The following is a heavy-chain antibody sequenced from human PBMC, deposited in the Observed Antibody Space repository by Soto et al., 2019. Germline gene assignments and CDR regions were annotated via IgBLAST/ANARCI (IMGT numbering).Heavy chain of an antibody. V-gene: IGHV4-34*01. D-gene: IGHD3-3*01. CDR2: INHSGST. CDR3: ARGHSRRDYDFWSGYYYYGMDV. CDR1: GGSFSGYY. Sequence: SETLSLTCAVYGGSFSGYYWSWIRQPPGKGLEWIGEINHSGSTNYNPSLKSRVTISVDTSKNQFSLKLSSVTAADTAVYYCARGHSRRDYDFWSGYYYYGMDVWGQGTTVTVSS. J-gene: IGHJ6*02.